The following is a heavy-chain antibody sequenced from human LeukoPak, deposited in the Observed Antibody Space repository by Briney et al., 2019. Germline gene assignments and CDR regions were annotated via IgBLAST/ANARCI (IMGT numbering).Heavy chain of an antibody. D-gene: IGHD6-19*01. Sequence: PGGSLRLSCVASGFTFSSYAMSWVRQAPGKGLEWVSTSADHTYYADSVKGRFTISRDTSQNTLFLQMDSLRDADTAIYYCATGRGAGNHYFDYWGQGTLVTVSS. V-gene: IGHV3-23*01. J-gene: IGHJ4*02. CDR2: SADHT. CDR1: GFTFSSYA. CDR3: ATGRGAGNHYFDY.